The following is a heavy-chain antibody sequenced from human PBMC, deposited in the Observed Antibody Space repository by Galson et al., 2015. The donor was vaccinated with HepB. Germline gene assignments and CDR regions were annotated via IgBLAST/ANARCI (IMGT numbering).Heavy chain of an antibody. D-gene: IGHD3-10*01. V-gene: IGHV4-34*01. CDR3: ARGYAYGSGSNWFDP. CDR1: GGSFSGYY. J-gene: IGHJ5*02. Sequence: TLSLTCAVYGGSFSGYYWSWIRQPPGKGLEWIGEIKHSGSTNYNPSLKSRVTISVDTSKNQFSLKLSSVTAADTAVYYCARGYAYGSGSNWFDPWGQGTLVTVSS. CDR2: IKHSGST.